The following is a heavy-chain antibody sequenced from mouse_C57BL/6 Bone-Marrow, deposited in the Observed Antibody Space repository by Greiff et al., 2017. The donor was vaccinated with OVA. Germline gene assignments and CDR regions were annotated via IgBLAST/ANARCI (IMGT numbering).Heavy chain of an antibody. CDR2: INPGSGYT. CDR3: ARSYYGSSYWYFDV. Sequence: QVQLKQSGAELARPGASVKMSCTASGYTFTSYSMPWVKQRPGQGLEWIGYINPGSGYTKYHQKFKDKVTFTADNSSSTAYLQLSSLTSEDAAAYYCARSYYGSSYWYFDVWGTGTTVTVSS. CDR1: GYTFTSYS. D-gene: IGHD1-1*01. V-gene: IGHV1-4*01. J-gene: IGHJ1*03.